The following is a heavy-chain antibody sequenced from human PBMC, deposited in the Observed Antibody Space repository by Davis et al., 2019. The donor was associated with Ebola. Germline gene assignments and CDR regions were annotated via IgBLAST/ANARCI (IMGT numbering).Heavy chain of an antibody. CDR2: ISYDGSNK. V-gene: IGHV3-30-3*01. J-gene: IGHJ4*02. CDR1: GFTFSSYA. Sequence: GESLKISCAASGFTFSSYAMHWVRQAPGKGLEWVAVISYDGSNKYYADSVKGRFTISRDNAKNSLYLQMSSLRAEDTAVYKCARHDYSNFYFDYWGQGTLVTVSS. CDR3: ARHDYSNFYFDY. D-gene: IGHD4-11*01.